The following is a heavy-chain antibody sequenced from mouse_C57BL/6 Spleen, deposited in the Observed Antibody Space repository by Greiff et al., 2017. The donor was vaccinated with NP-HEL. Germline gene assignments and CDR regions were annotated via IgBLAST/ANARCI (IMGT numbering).Heavy chain of an antibody. Sequence: QVQLKESGAELVRPGTSVKMSCKASGYTFTNYWIGWAKQRPGHGLEWIGDIYPGGGYTNYNEKFKGKATLTADKSSSTAYMQFSSLTSEDSAIYYCARGSNYVDYWGQGTTLTVSS. CDR1: GYTFTNYW. CDR3: ARGSNYVDY. V-gene: IGHV1-63*01. CDR2: IYPGGGYT. J-gene: IGHJ2*01.